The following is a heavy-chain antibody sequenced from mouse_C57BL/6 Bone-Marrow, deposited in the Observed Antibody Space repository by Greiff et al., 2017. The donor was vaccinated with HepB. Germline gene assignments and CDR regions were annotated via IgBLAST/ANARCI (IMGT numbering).Heavy chain of an antibody. D-gene: IGHD1-1*01. V-gene: IGHV1-26*01. CDR3: ARPLITTVVAGNAIDY. CDR2: INPNNGGT. CDR1: GYTFTDYY. J-gene: IGHJ4*01. Sequence: VQLQQSGPELVKPGASVKISCKASGYTFTDYYMNWVKQSHGKSLEWIGDINPNNGGTSYNQKFKGKATLTVDKSSSTAYMELRSLTSEDSAVYYCARPLITTVVAGNAIDYWGQGTSVTVSS.